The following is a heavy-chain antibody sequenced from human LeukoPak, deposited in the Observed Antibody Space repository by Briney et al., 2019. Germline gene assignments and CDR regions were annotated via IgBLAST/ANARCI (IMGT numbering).Heavy chain of an antibody. V-gene: IGHV3-30*02. D-gene: IGHD3-10*01. CDR2: IRYDVTDK. CDR1: GFIFSKYG. J-gene: IGHJ4*02. CDR3: ARERGYGSGMAY. Sequence: GGSLRLSCVASGFIFSKYGMHWVRQAPGKGLEWVAFIRYDVTDKYYADSVRGRFTISRDRSKNTLYLQMNSLRPEDTAVYYCARERGYGSGMAYWGQGTLVTVSS.